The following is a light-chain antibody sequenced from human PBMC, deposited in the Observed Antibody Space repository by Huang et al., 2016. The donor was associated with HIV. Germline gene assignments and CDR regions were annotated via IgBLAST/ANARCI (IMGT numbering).Light chain of an antibody. CDR1: QGISNY. V-gene: IGKV1-17*03. J-gene: IGKJ2*01. Sequence: DIQMTQSPSAMSASVGDRVTITCRASQGISNYLAWFQQKPGKVPKRLISAASSLQSVVPSRFSGSGSGTEFTLTISSLQPEDFATYYCLQHNSYPRYTFGQGTKLEIK. CDR3: LQHNSYPRYT. CDR2: AAS.